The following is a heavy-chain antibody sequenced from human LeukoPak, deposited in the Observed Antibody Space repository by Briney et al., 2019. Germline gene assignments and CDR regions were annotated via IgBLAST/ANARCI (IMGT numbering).Heavy chain of an antibody. CDR3: KWERTVYYSLDV. CDR1: GFKFSDAW. D-gene: IGHD1-26*01. CDR2: IKRGGST. V-gene: IGHV3-15*01. J-gene: IGHJ6*02. Sequence: GGSLSLSCTASGFKFSDAWMTWVRQAPGKGLEWLGRIKRGGSTDYAVTVNNRFTISRDDSKNTIYLQINGLKTEDTAVYYCKWERTVYYSLDVWGQGTKVTVSS.